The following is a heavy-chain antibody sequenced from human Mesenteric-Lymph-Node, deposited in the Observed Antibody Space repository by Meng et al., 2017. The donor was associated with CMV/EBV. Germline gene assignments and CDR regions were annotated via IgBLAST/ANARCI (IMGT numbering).Heavy chain of an antibody. D-gene: IGHD4-23*01. J-gene: IGHJ3*02. CDR3: ARDPYGGNPGAFDM. V-gene: IGHV1-18*01. CDR1: GYSFIGYY. CDR2: INANHGNT. Sequence: ASVKVSCKASGYSFIGYYIHWVRQAPGQGLEWLGWINANHGNTNYAQSLQGRVTMTTDTATSTAYMELRSLISDDTAVYYCARDPYGGNPGAFDMWGQGTVVTVSS.